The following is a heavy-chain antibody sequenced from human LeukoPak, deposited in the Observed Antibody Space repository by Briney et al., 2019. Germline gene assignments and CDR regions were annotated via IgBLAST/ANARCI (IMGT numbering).Heavy chain of an antibody. J-gene: IGHJ3*02. V-gene: IGHV4-4*02. CDR2: ISHTGST. CDR3: ASSSLVVVVTYGFDI. CDR1: NGPITSTKW. D-gene: IGHD2-21*01. Sequence: SGTLSLTCTVSNGPITSTKWWSWVRQPPGKGREWIGEISHTGSTNYNPSFNSRVTMSVDKSKSQFSLNLKSVTAADTALYYCASSSLVVVVTYGFDIWGRGTVVTVSS.